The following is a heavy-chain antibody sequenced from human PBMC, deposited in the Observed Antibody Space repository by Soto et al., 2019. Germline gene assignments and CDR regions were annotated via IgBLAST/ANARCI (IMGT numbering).Heavy chain of an antibody. J-gene: IGHJ4*02. D-gene: IGHD3-3*01. V-gene: IGHV3-23*01. CDR2: ISGSGATT. CDR3: AIGEWLSTSYFNF. CDR1: GFTFSSSA. Sequence: GSLRLSCAASGFTFSSSAMSWVRQAPGKGLEWVAGISGSGATTYYADSVKGRFTISRDKSRSTLFLQMNSLRAEDTAIYYCAIGEWLSTSYFNFWGKGTLVAVSS.